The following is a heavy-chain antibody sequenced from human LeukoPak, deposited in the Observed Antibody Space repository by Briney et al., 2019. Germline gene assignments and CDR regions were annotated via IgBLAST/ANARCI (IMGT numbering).Heavy chain of an antibody. Sequence: SETLSLTCTVSGGSISSGSYYWGWIRQPPGKGLEWIGSIYYSGSTYYSPSLKSRVTISVDMSKNQFSLKLSSVTAADTAVYYCARFEGDDFWSGYNYYYYGMDVWGQGTTVTVSS. D-gene: IGHD3-3*01. CDR2: IYYSGST. J-gene: IGHJ6*02. CDR1: GGSISSGSYY. CDR3: ARFEGDDFWSGYNYYYYGMDV. V-gene: IGHV4-39*01.